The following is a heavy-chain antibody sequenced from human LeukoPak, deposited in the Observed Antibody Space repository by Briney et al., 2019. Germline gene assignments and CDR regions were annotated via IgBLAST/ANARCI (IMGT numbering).Heavy chain of an antibody. V-gene: IGHV4-59*08. D-gene: IGHD6-19*01. Sequence: PWETLSLTCTVSGGSISRDYWSWIRQPPGKGLELVGYIYYSGITNYNPSLKSRLTISVDTSKNQFSLKLSSVTAADTAVYYCARRTGIAVAGPDATFDYWGQGTLVTVSP. CDR2: IYYSGIT. CDR1: GGSISRDY. CDR3: ARRTGIAVAGPDATFDY. J-gene: IGHJ4*02.